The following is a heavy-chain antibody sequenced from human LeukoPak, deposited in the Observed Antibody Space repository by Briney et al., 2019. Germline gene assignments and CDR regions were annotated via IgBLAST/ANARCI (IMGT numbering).Heavy chain of an antibody. CDR3: ARTMKHRISESSGWFDY. D-gene: IGHD3-22*01. CDR2: INPNSGDT. V-gene: IGHV1-2*02. CDR1: VSTFTGYY. Sequence: DSVKVSFTASVSTFTGYYMHWVRQAPGQGLEWMGWINPNSGDTNYAQKFQGRVTMTRDTSISTAYMELSRLRSDDTAVYYCARTMKHRISESSGWFDYLGQGTLVTVSS. J-gene: IGHJ4*02.